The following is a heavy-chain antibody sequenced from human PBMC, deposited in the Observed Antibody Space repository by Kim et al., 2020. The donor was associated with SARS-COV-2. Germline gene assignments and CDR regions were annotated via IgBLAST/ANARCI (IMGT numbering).Heavy chain of an antibody. Sequence: GGSLRLSCAASGFTVSSNYMSWVRQAPGKGLEWVSVIYSGGSTYYADSVKGRFTISRDNSKNTLYLQMNSLRAEDTAVYYCARGDYTYYYDSSGYEDYWGQGTLVTVSS. J-gene: IGHJ4*02. CDR2: IYSGGST. D-gene: IGHD3-22*01. CDR3: ARGDYTYYYDSSGYEDY. CDR1: GFTVSSNY. V-gene: IGHV3-53*01.